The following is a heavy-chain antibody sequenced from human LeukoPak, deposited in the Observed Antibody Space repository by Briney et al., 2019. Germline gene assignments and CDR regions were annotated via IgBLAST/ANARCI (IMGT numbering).Heavy chain of an antibody. CDR2: IIPIFGTA. Sequence: ASVKVSCKASGGTFSSYAISWVRQAPGQGLEWMGGIIPIFGTANYAQKFQGRVTITADESTSTAYMELSSLRSEDTAVYYCARDSGERGSGSYPIAYWGQGTLVTVSS. CDR1: GGTFSSYA. J-gene: IGHJ4*02. V-gene: IGHV1-69*13. D-gene: IGHD3-10*01. CDR3: ARDSGERGSGSYPIAY.